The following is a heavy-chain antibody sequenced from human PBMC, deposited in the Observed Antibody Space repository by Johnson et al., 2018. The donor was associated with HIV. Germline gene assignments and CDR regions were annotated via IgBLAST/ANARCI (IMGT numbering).Heavy chain of an antibody. CDR3: ARVKIAFDI. CDR2: IGTAGDT. Sequence: VQLVESGGGLVQPGGSLRLSCAASGFTVSSNYMSWVRQAPGKGLEWVSVIGTAGDTYYPGSVKGRFTISKDNAKNSLFLQMNSLRVEDTAVYYCARVKIAFDIWGQGTMVTVSS. V-gene: IGHV3-66*01. J-gene: IGHJ3*02. CDR1: GFTVSSNY.